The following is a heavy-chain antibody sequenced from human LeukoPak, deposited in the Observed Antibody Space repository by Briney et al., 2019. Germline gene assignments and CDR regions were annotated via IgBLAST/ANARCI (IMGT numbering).Heavy chain of an antibody. D-gene: IGHD6-19*01. CDR2: ISGSGGST. Sequence: GGSLRLSCAASGFTFSSYAMSWVRQAPGKGLEWVSAISGSGGSTYYADSVKGQFTISRDNAKNTLYLQMSSLRAEDTAVYYCANHLSSGWYYLDHWGQGTLVTVSS. V-gene: IGHV3-23*01. CDR1: GFTFSSYA. J-gene: IGHJ4*02. CDR3: ANHLSSGWYYLDH.